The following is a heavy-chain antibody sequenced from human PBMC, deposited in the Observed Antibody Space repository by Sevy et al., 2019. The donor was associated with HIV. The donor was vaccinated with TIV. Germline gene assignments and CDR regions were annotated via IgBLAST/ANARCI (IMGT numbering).Heavy chain of an antibody. D-gene: IGHD6-19*01. CDR2: IRYSGST. CDR1: GASISSSGYY. J-gene: IGHJ4*02. V-gene: IGHV4-39*01. Sequence: SETLSLTCTVSGASISSSGYYWGWIRQPPGKGLEWIASIRYSGSTFYNPSLKSRVTISADTSKNQFSLKVNSVTAADTATYYCAAPTLTYSNGWSYYDFWGQGTVVTVSS. CDR3: AAPTLTYSNGWSYYDF.